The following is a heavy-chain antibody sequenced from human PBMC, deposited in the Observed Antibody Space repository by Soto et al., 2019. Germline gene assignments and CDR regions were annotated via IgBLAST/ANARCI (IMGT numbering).Heavy chain of an antibody. CDR3: ASLPTPYSGSYSYYYGMDV. Sequence: GGSLRLSCAASGFTFSSYWMSWVRQAPGKGLEWVANIKQDGSEKYYVDSLKGRFTISMDNAKNSLYLQMNSLRAEDTAVYYCASLPTPYSGSYSYYYGMDVWGQGTTVTVSS. D-gene: IGHD1-26*01. CDR1: GFTFSSYW. J-gene: IGHJ6*02. V-gene: IGHV3-7*05. CDR2: IKQDGSEK.